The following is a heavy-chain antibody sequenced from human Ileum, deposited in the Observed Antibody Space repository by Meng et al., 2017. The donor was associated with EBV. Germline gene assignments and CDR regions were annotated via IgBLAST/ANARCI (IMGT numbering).Heavy chain of an antibody. CDR2: IYHTGST. V-gene: IGHV4-39*01. CDR1: GGSITSYSYY. J-gene: IGHJ5*02. D-gene: IGHD2-21*02. Sequence: QLHLQESDPGRVNPSEPLSLTGSVSGGSITSYSYYWGWIRQPPGKGLEWIATIYHTGSTYYNPSLKSRVTISVDTSKNEFSLKVTSVTAADTALYYCARRDTAWFDPWGRGTLVTVSS. CDR3: ARRDTAWFDP.